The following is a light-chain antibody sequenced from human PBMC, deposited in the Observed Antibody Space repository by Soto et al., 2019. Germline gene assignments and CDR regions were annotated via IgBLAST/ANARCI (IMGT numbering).Light chain of an antibody. CDR1: QGISSY. V-gene: IGKV1-8*01. CDR2: AAS. J-gene: IGKJ2*01. CDR3: QQYYSYPLYT. Sequence: AIRMTQSPSSFSASTGDRVTITCRASQGISSYLACYQQKPGKAPKLLIYAASTLQSGVPSRFSGSGSGTDFTLTISCLQSEDFATYYCQQYYSYPLYTFGQGTKLEIK.